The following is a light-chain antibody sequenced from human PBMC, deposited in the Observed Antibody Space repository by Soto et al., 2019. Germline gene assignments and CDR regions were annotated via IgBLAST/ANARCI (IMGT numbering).Light chain of an antibody. V-gene: IGLV6-57*04. CDR1: SGSIASNY. CDR3: QSYDSSNLLVV. Sequence: NFMLTQPHSVSESPGKTVTISCTRSSGSIASNYVQWYQQRPGSAPTTVIYEDNQRPSGVPDRFSGSIDSYSNSASLTISGLKTEDEADYYCQSYDSSNLLVVFGGGTKLTVL. J-gene: IGLJ2*01. CDR2: EDN.